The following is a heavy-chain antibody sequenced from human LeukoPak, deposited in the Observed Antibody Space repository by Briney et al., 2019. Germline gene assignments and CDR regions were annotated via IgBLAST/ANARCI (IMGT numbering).Heavy chain of an antibody. CDR3: ARGGDFWRARWFDP. J-gene: IGHJ5*02. CDR2: INPNSGGT. V-gene: IGHV1-2*02. D-gene: IGHD3-3*01. CDR1: GYTFTGYY. Sequence: PSASVKVSCKASGYTFTGYYMHWVRQAPGQGLEWMGWINPNSGGTNYAQKFQGRVTMTRDTSISTAYMELSRLRSDDTAVYYCARGGDFWRARWFDPWGQGTLVTVSS.